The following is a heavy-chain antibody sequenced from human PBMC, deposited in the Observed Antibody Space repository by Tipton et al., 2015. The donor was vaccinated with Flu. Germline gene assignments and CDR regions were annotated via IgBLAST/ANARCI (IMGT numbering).Heavy chain of an antibody. D-gene: IGHD2-21*02. Sequence: SLRLSCAASGFTVRTNYMTWVRQAPGKGLECVSLNSGDDSTYYIDSVKGRFTISRDESKNTLILQMNSLRAEDTAVYYCALSVTEGGFDIWGLGTMVTVSS. CDR2: NSGDDST. CDR1: GFTVRTNY. CDR3: ALSVTEGGFDI. V-gene: IGHV3-53*01. J-gene: IGHJ3*02.